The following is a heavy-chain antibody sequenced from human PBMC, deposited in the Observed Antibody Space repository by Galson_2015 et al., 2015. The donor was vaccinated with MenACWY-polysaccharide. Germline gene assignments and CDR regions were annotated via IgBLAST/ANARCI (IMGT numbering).Heavy chain of an antibody. D-gene: IGHD6-19*01. V-gene: IGHV4-34*01. Sequence: ETLSLTCAVYGGSFSGYYWSWIRQPPGKGLEWIGEINHSGSTNYNPSLKSRVTISVDTSKNQFSLKLSSVTAADTAVYYCARGRSGYYGMDVWGQGTTVTVSS. CDR2: INHSGST. J-gene: IGHJ6*02. CDR3: ARGRSGYYGMDV. CDR1: GGSFSGYY.